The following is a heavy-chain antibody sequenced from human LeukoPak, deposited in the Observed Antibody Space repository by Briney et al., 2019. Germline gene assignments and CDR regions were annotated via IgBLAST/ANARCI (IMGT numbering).Heavy chain of an antibody. CDR3: ARSLTSATVTTPSYFDY. CDR1: GGSFSGYY. J-gene: IGHJ4*02. Sequence: PSQTLSLTCAVYGGSFSGYYWSWIRQPPGKGLEWIGEINHSGSTNYNPSLKSRVTISVDTSKNQFSLKLSSVTAADTAVYYCARSLTSATVTTPSYFDYWGQGTLVTVSS. D-gene: IGHD4-17*01. V-gene: IGHV4-34*09. CDR2: INHSGST.